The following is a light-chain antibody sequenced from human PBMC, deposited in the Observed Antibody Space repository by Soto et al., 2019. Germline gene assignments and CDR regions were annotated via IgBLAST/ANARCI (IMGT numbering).Light chain of an antibody. Sequence: QPVLTQPPSASGTPGQRVTISCFGSSSNIGINTVTWYQQLPGTAPKLLIYSSNQRPSGVPDRFSGSKSGTSASLAISGLQSEDEADYYCAAWDDSLNGWVFGGGTKLTVL. CDR1: SSNIGINT. CDR3: AAWDDSLNGWV. CDR2: SSN. J-gene: IGLJ3*02. V-gene: IGLV1-44*01.